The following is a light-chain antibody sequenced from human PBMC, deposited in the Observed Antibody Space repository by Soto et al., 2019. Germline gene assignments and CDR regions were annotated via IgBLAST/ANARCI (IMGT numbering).Light chain of an antibody. CDR3: SSYTNINTRACV. CDR1: SGDIGSYNR. V-gene: IGLV2-14*01. J-gene: IGLJ1*01. CDR2: EVT. Sequence: QSNRAQHAKVSESAGQSIIISCTGTSGDIGSYNRVSWYQQHPGKAPKLIIYEVTDRPSGVSNRFSGSKSGNTASLTISGLQAEDEAEYYCSSYTNINTRACVFGTGTKVTVL.